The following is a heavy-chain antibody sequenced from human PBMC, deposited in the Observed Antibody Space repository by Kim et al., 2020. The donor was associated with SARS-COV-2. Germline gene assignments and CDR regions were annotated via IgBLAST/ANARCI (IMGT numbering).Heavy chain of an antibody. Sequence: ALRSRVTISVDTAKNQYSLKLSSVTAADTAVYYCARSGKRGCGGSCYSAFWGQGTLVTVSS. J-gene: IGHJ4*02. D-gene: IGHD2-15*01. V-gene: IGHV4-34*01. CDR3: ARSGKRGCGGSCYSAF.